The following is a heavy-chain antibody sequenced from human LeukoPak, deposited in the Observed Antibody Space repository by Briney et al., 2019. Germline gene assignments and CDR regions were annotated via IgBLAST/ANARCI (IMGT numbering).Heavy chain of an antibody. D-gene: IGHD3-22*01. CDR1: NGSFNGYF. CDR2: INHSGYT. CDR3: ARASYSYDINGWVPFDY. Sequence: SETLSLTCAVYNGSFNGYFWTWIRQPPGKGLEWIGEINHSGYTNYNPSLKSRVTISGDTSKNQFSLRLSSVTAADTAVYYCARASYSYDINGWVPFDYWGQGTLVTVSS. J-gene: IGHJ4*02. V-gene: IGHV4-34*01.